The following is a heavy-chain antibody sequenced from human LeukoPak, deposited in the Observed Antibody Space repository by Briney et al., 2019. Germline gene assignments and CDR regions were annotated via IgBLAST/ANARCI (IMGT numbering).Heavy chain of an antibody. D-gene: IGHD6-19*01. CDR1: GYTFTSYD. V-gene: IGHV1-8*01. Sequence: ASVKVSRKASGYTFTSYDINWVRQATGQGLEWMGWMNPNSGNTGYAQKFQGRVTMTRNTSISTAYMELSSLRSEDTAVYYCARGKGSGWYRRYYYYGMDVWGQGTTVTVSS. CDR2: MNPNSGNT. J-gene: IGHJ6*02. CDR3: ARGKGSGWYRRYYYYGMDV.